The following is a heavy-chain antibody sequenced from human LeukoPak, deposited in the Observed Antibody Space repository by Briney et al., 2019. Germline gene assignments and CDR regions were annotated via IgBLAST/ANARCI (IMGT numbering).Heavy chain of an antibody. CDR1: GYIFTDYY. Sequence: ASVKVSCKASGYIFTDYYMHWVRQAPGQGLEWMGRINPNNGGTYYSQKFQGRVTMTRDTSNTTAYMELSRLRSDDTAVYYCARAPAYCGGDCYFYWGQGTLVTVSS. J-gene: IGHJ4*02. CDR2: INPNNGGT. CDR3: ARAPAYCGGDCYFY. D-gene: IGHD2-21*02. V-gene: IGHV1-2*06.